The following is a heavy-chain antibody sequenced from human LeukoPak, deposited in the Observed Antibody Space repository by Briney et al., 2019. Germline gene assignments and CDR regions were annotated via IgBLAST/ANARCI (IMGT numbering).Heavy chain of an antibody. Sequence: VASVKVSCKASGYTFTSYAMHWVRQAPGQRLEWMGWINAGNGNTKYSQKFQGRVTITRDTSASTVYMELSSLRSEDTAVYYCARGLRYGDFDYWGQGTLVTVSS. D-gene: IGHD4-17*01. CDR1: GYTFTSYA. V-gene: IGHV1-3*01. CDR2: INAGNGNT. CDR3: ARGLRYGDFDY. J-gene: IGHJ4*02.